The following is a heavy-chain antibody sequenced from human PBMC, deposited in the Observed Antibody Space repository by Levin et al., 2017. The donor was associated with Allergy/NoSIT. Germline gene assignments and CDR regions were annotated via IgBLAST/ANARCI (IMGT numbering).Heavy chain of an antibody. J-gene: IGHJ5*02. V-gene: IGHV3-66*01. CDR2: SYSGGST. D-gene: IGHD2-2*01. Sequence: GESLKISCAASGFTVSNLYLSWVRQAPGKGLEWVSVSYSGGSTFYADSVKDRFTISRDNSKNMLYLQMNSLRAEDTALYYCAANLPFDPWGQGTLVTVSS. CDR1: GFTVSNLY. CDR3: AANLPFDP.